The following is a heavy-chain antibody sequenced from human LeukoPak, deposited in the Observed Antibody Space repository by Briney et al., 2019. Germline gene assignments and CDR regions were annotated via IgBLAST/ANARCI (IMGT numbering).Heavy chain of an antibody. Sequence: GASVKVSCKVSGYTLTELSMHWVRQAPGKGLEWMGGFDPEDGETIYAQKFQGRVTMTTDTSTSTAYMELRSLRSDDTAVYYCARDLGGSYFPMVDYWGQGTLVTVSS. CDR1: GYTLTELS. D-gene: IGHD1-26*01. CDR2: FDPEDGET. J-gene: IGHJ4*02. V-gene: IGHV1-24*01. CDR3: ARDLGGSYFPMVDY.